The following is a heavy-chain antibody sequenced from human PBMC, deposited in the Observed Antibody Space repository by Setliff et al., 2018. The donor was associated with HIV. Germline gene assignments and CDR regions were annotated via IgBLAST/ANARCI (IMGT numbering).Heavy chain of an antibody. J-gene: IGHJ6*02. V-gene: IGHV4-34*01. CDR2: INHSGST. Sequence: PSETLSLTCTVSGGSISSHYWSWIRQPPGKGLEWIGEINHSGSTKYNPSLKSRVTISVDTSKNQFSLKLRSVTAADTAVYYCARVGGQWLSGYYYYYAMDVWGQGTTVTVSS. CDR1: GGSISSHY. D-gene: IGHD6-19*01. CDR3: ARVGGQWLSGYYYYYAMDV.